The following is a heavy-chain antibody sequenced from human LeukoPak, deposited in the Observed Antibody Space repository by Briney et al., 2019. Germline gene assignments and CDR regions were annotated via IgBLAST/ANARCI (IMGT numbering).Heavy chain of an antibody. V-gene: IGHV3-7*04. D-gene: IGHD5-12*01. CDR1: GFAFSSYW. Sequence: GGSLRLSCAVSGFAFSSYWMNWVRQPPGKGLEWVAKIKQDGSEKYYVDSVKGRFTISRDKAKNSLYLQMNSVRAEDTAVYYCARGFYSGAYWGQGTLVTVSS. J-gene: IGHJ4*02. CDR3: ARGFYSGAY. CDR2: IKQDGSEK.